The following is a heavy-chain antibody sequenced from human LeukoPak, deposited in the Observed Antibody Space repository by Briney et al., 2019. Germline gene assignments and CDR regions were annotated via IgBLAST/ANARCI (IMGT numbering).Heavy chain of an antibody. CDR1: GFTFSSYW. CDR3: AKAPLYSSGWYDY. CDR2: INSDGSST. Sequence: GGSLRLSCAASGFTFSSYWMHWVRQAPGKGLVWVSRINSDGSSTSYADSVKGRFTISRDNSKNTLYLQMNSLRAEDTAVYYCAKAPLYSSGWYDYWGQGTLVTVSS. J-gene: IGHJ4*02. D-gene: IGHD6-19*01. V-gene: IGHV3-74*01.